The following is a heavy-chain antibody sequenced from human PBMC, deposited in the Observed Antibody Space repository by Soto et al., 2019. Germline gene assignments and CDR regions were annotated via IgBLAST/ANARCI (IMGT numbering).Heavy chain of an antibody. J-gene: IGHJ4*02. CDR1: GFAVSSNY. Sequence: GALRLSCAASGFAVSSNYMSWVRQAPGKGLEWVSVIYSGGSTYYADSVKGRFTISRDNSKNTLYLQMNSLRAEDTAVYYCARGTAMAHWGQGTLVTVSS. V-gene: IGHV3-53*01. CDR3: ARGTAMAH. D-gene: IGHD5-18*01. CDR2: IYSGGST.